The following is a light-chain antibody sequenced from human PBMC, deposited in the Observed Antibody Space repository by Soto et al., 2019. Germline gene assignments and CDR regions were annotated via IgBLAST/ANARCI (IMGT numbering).Light chain of an antibody. Sequence: EIVLTQSPATLSLSPGERATLSCRASQSVSSYLAWYQQKPGQAPRLLIYETSNRATGIPARFSGSGSGTDFTLTISSLEPEDFAVYYCQQRSKWPPTYTFGQGTKLEIK. CDR1: QSVSSY. V-gene: IGKV3-11*01. J-gene: IGKJ2*01. CDR3: QQRSKWPPTYT. CDR2: ETS.